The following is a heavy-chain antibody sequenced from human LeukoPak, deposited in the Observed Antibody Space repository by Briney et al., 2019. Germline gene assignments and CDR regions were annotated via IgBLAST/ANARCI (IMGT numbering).Heavy chain of an antibody. D-gene: IGHD2-2*01. CDR2: INPNSGGT. Sequence: ASVKVSCKASGYTFTGYYMHWVRQAPGQGLEWMGWINPNSGGTNYAQKLQGRVTMTTDTSTSTAYMELRSLRSDDTAVYYCARALYCSSTSCVRDWFDPWGQGTLVTVSS. CDR3: ARALYCSSTSCVRDWFDP. V-gene: IGHV1-2*02. CDR1: GYTFTGYY. J-gene: IGHJ5*02.